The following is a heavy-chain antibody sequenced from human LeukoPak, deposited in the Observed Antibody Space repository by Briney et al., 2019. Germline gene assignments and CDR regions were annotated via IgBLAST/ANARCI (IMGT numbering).Heavy chain of an antibody. CDR3: ARGVRAAAGRYYYYYGMDV. J-gene: IGHJ6*02. CDR1: GGSFSGYY. V-gene: IGHV4-34*01. D-gene: IGHD6-13*01. CDR2: INHSGST. Sequence: SETLSLTCAVYGGSFSGYYWSWIRQPPGKGLEWIGEINHSGSTNYNPSLKSRVTISVDTSKNQFSLKLSSVTAADTAVYYCARGVRAAAGRYYYYYGMDVWGQGTMVTVSS.